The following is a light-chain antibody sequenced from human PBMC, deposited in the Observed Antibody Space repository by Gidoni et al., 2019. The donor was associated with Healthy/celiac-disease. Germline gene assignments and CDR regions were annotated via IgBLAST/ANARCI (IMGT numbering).Light chain of an antibody. CDR1: QSVSSSY. CDR2: GAS. V-gene: IGKV3-20*01. CDR3: QQYGSSLFT. Sequence: EIVLTQSTGTLSLSPVERATLSCRASQSVSSSYLAWYQQKPGQAPRLLIYGASSRATGIPDRFSGSGSGTDFTLTISRLEPEDFAVYYCQQYGSSLFTFGPGTKVDIK. J-gene: IGKJ3*01.